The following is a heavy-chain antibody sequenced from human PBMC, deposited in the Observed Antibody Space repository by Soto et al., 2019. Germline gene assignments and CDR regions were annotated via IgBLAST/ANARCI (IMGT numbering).Heavy chain of an antibody. V-gene: IGHV1-18*01. Sequence: QVQLVQSGAEVKKPGASVKVSSKASGYTFSNYGFSWVRQAPGQGLEWMGWIYIDNTKYAQKFQGRVTMTTDTSTSTGYMELRSLRSDDTAVYYCARDRDWNLDYWGQGTLVTVTS. CDR1: GYTFSNYG. CDR3: ARDRDWNLDY. J-gene: IGHJ4*02. D-gene: IGHD1-1*01. CDR2: IYIDNT.